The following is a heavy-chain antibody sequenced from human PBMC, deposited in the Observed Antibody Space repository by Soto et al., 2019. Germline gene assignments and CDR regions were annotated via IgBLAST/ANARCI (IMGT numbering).Heavy chain of an antibody. Sequence: ASANVSCKASGYTFTSYGISWERQAPGQGLEWMGWISAYNGNTNYAQKLQGRVTMTTDTSTSTAYMELRSLRSDDTAVYYCARGAAPVKVYYFAYWGQETLVTVAS. CDR2: ISAYNGNT. CDR3: ARGAAPVKVYYFAY. CDR1: GYTFTSYG. D-gene: IGHD6-13*01. V-gene: IGHV1-18*01. J-gene: IGHJ4*02.